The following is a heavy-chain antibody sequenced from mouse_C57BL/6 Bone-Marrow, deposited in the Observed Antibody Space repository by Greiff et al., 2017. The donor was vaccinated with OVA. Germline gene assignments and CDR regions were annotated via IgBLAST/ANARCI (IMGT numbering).Heavy chain of an antibody. D-gene: IGHD2-5*01. CDR1: GYTFTSYW. CDR2: IDPSDSYT. Sequence: QVQLQQPGAELVMPGASVKLSCKASGYTFTSYWMHWVKQRPGQGLEWIGEIDPSDSYTNYNQKFKGKSTLTVDKSSSTAYMQLSSLTSEDSAVYYCARGSYYSNYPYYFDYWGQGTTLTVSS. CDR3: ARGSYYSNYPYYFDY. V-gene: IGHV1-69*01. J-gene: IGHJ2*01.